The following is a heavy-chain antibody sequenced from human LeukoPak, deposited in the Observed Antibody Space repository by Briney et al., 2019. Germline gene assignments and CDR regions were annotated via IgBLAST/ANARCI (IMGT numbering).Heavy chain of an antibody. CDR2: IKSKTDGGTT. Sequence: GGSLRLSCAASGFTFSNAWMSWVRQAPGKGLEWVGRIKSKTDGGTTDYAAPVKVRFTISRDDSKNTLYLQMNSLKTEDTAVYYCTTDPNYYDSSGYFRVADYWGQGTLVTVSS. CDR1: GFTFSNAW. J-gene: IGHJ4*02. D-gene: IGHD3-22*01. V-gene: IGHV3-15*01. CDR3: TTDPNYYDSSGYFRVADY.